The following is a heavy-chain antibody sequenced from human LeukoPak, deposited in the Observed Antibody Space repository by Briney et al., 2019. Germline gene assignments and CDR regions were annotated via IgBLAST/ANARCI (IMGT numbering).Heavy chain of an antibody. D-gene: IGHD6-13*01. CDR2: ISHNGETK. CDR3: ARDRHGYFDY. CDR1: GFTFSDHY. Sequence: PGGSLRLSCAASGFTFSDHYMIWLRQAPGKGLEAISYISHNGETKYYADSVKGRLSISRDNAKSSLYLQMNSLRVEDTAVYYCARDRHGYFDYWGQGTLVTGSS. V-gene: IGHV3-11*01. J-gene: IGHJ4*02.